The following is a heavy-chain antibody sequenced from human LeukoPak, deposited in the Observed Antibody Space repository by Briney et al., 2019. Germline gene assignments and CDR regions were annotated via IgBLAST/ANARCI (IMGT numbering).Heavy chain of an antibody. CDR3: ARLSDVLTGSPTGIY. CDR1: GGSISSSSYY. D-gene: IGHD3-9*01. CDR2: MFYSGSI. Sequence: SETLSLTCTVSGGSISSSSYYWGRIRQPPGKGLEWIGSMFYSGSIYYNPSLKSRVTISADTSKNQFSLKLRSVTAADTAVYYCARLSDVLTGSPTGIYWGQGTLVTVSS. V-gene: IGHV4-39*01. J-gene: IGHJ4*02.